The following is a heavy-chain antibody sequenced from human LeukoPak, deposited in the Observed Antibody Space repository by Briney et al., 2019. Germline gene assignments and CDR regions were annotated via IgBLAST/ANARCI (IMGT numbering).Heavy chain of an antibody. CDR1: GFTFSTYG. J-gene: IGHJ4*02. V-gene: IGHV3-23*01. D-gene: IGHD1-26*01. CDR2: ISGSGGST. Sequence: GGTLRLSCEASGFTFSTYGMSWVRQAAGKGLEWVSAISGSGGSTYYADSVKGRVTISRDNSKNTLYLQVNSLRVEDTAVYYCAKDRLGAMMYFDFWGQGTLVTVSS. CDR3: AKDRLGAMMYFDF.